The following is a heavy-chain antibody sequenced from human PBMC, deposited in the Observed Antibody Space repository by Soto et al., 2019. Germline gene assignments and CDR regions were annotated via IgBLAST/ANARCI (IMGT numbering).Heavy chain of an antibody. D-gene: IGHD3-22*01. V-gene: IGHV1-69*01. Sequence: QVQLVQSGAEVKKPGSSVKVSCKASGGTFTSYAISWVRQAPGQGLEGMGGTIPIFGTANYAQKFQGRVTITADESTSTAYMELSSLRSEDTAVYYCARDLKRYYDSSGYGYYYYGMDVWGQGTTVTVSS. J-gene: IGHJ6*02. CDR1: GGTFTSYA. CDR2: TIPIFGTA. CDR3: ARDLKRYYDSSGYGYYYYGMDV.